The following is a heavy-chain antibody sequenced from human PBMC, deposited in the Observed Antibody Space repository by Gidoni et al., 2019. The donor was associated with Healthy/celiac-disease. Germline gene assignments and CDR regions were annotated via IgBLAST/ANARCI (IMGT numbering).Heavy chain of an antibody. Sequence: QVQLVQSGAEVKKPGASVKVSCTASGYTFTGYHMHWVRQAPGQGLEWMGWLNPNSGGTNYAQKFQGRVTMTRDTSISTAYMELSRLRSDDTAVYYCARDRFTMVRGVRGAFDIWGQGTMVTVSS. V-gene: IGHV1-2*02. D-gene: IGHD3-10*01. CDR3: ARDRFTMVRGVRGAFDI. J-gene: IGHJ3*02. CDR2: LNPNSGGT. CDR1: GYTFTGYH.